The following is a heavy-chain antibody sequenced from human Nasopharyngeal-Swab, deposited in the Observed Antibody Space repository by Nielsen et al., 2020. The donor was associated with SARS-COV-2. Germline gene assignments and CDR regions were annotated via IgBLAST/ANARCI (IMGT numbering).Heavy chain of an antibody. Sequence: SVQVSCNASGGSFSRYAINWVRQAPGQGLEWMGGIIPIFGTANYAQKFQGRVTITADESTSTAYMELSSLRSEDTAVYYCARETGTTSWFDPWGQGTLVTVSS. V-gene: IGHV1-69*13. CDR3: ARETGTTSWFDP. J-gene: IGHJ5*02. CDR2: IIPIFGTA. CDR1: GGSFSRYA. D-gene: IGHD1-7*01.